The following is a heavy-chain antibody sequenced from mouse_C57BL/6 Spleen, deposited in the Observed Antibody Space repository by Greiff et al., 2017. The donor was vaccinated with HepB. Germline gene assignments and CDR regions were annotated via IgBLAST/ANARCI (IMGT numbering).Heavy chain of an antibody. J-gene: IGHJ1*03. V-gene: IGHV1-76*01. Sequence: QVQLQQSGAELVRPGASVKLSCKASGYTFTDYYINWVKQRPGQGLEWIARIYPGSGNTYYNEKFKGKATLTAEKSSSTAYMQLSSLTSEDSAVYFCARQWLLLYFDVWGTGTTVTVSS. CDR1: GYTFTDYY. D-gene: IGHD2-3*01. CDR2: IYPGSGNT. CDR3: ARQWLLLYFDV.